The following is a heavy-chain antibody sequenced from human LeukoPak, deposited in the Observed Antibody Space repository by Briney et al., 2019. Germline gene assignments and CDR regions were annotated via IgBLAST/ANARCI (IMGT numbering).Heavy chain of an antibody. CDR1: GFTFSSYG. Sequence: PGGSLRLSCAASGFTFSSYGMSWVRQAPGKGLEWVSVISGSGGNTDYADSVKSRFTISRDNSKNTLYLQMNSLRAEDTAVYYCAKYGDILTGYPYYFDYWGQGTPVTVSS. D-gene: IGHD3-9*01. V-gene: IGHV3-23*01. CDR3: AKYGDILTGYPYYFDY. CDR2: ISGSGGNT. J-gene: IGHJ4*02.